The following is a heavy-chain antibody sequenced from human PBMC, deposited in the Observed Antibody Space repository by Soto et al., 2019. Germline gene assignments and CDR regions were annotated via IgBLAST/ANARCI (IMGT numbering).Heavy chain of an antibody. CDR3: ATGRSEVVPGAMDT. V-gene: IGHV4-4*07. CDR2: IYPTGST. D-gene: IGHD2-2*01. J-gene: IGHJ5*02. Sequence: QVQLQESGPGLVKPSETLSLSCTVSGGSFSSHYCNWVRESAGKGLEWIGRIYPTGSTTYYPSLKSRLTMSVDTSKNQFSLRLTSMTAADTAVYYCATGRSEVVPGAMDTWGQGTLVTVSS. CDR1: GGSFSSHY.